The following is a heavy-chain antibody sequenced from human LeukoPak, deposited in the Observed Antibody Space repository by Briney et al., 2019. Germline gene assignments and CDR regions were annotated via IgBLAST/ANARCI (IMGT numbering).Heavy chain of an antibody. Sequence: GGSLRLSCAASGFTVSSNYMSWVRQAPGKGLEWVSVLYSDGTTYYANSVKGRFTISRDNSKNTLYLQMNNLRAEDTAVYYCARGIADRDYWGQGTLVTVSS. CDR3: ARGIADRDY. CDR1: GFTVSSNY. J-gene: IGHJ4*02. V-gene: IGHV3-53*01. D-gene: IGHD6-13*01. CDR2: LYSDGTT.